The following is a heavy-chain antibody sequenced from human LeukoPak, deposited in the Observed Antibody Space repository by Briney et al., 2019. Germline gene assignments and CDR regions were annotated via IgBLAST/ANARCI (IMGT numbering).Heavy chain of an antibody. CDR1: GYSISSNYY. J-gene: IGHJ4*02. V-gene: IGHV4-38-2*02. Sequence: SETLSLTCTVSGYSISSNYYWGWIRQSPGKGLAWIGSIHHSGSTYYNPSLKSRVTISVDTSKNHFSLKLSSVTAADTAVYYCARPPRGGGIDYWGQGTLVTVSS. D-gene: IGHD3-16*01. CDR3: ARPPRGGGIDY. CDR2: IHHSGST.